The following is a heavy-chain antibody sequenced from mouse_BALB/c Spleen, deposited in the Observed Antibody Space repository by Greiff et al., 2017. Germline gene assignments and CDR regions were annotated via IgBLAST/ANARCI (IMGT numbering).Heavy chain of an antibody. D-gene: IGHD2-14*01. CDR2: IRNKANGYTT. CDR3: ARAERYDGDFDY. V-gene: IGHV7-3*02. Sequence: EVKLVESGGGLVQPGGSLRLSCATSGFTFTDYYMSWVRQPPGKALEWLGFIRNKANGYTTEYSASVKGRFTISRDNSQSILYLQMNTLRAEDSATYYCARAERYDGDFDYWGQGTTLTVSS. CDR1: GFTFTDYY. J-gene: IGHJ2*01.